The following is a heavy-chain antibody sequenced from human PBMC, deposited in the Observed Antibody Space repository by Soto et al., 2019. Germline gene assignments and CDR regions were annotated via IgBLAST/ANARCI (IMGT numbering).Heavy chain of an antibody. D-gene: IGHD6-13*01. CDR2: IYWDDDK. CDR3: AHRPADSSSSSYYFDY. J-gene: IGHJ4*02. CDR1: GFSLSTSGVG. Sequence: VSGPTLVNPTQTLRLTCTFSGFSLSTSGVGVGWIRQPPGKALEWLALIYWDDDKRYSPSLKSRLTITKDTSKNQVVLTMTNMDPVDTATYYCAHRPADSSSSSYYFDYWGQGTLVTVSS. V-gene: IGHV2-5*02.